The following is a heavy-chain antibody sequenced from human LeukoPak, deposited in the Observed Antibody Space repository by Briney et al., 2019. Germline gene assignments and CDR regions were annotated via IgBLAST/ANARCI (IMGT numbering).Heavy chain of an antibody. CDR3: ARDLKT. Sequence: SETLSLTCAVSGGSFSGKYWTWIRQPPGKGLEWIGEITYSGSIYYNPSLKSRVTISVDTSKNQFSLKLNSVTAADTAVYYCARDLKTWGQGTLVTVSS. V-gene: IGHV4-34*01. CDR2: ITYSGSI. CDR1: GGSFSGKY. J-gene: IGHJ4*02.